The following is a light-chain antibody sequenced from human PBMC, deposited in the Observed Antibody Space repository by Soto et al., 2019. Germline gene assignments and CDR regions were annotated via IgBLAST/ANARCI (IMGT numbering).Light chain of an antibody. CDR2: GAS. CDR1: QSVRSN. Sequence: EIVMTQSPATLSVSPGERATLSCRASQSVRSNLAWYQQKPGQAPRLLIYGASSRATGIPDRFSGSGSGTDFTLTISRLEPEDFATYYCLQDYNYPRTFGQGTKVDIK. CDR3: LQDYNYPRT. V-gene: IGKV3D-15*01. J-gene: IGKJ1*01.